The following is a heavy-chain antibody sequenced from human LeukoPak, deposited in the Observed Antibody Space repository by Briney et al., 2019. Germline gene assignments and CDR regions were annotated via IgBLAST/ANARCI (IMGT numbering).Heavy chain of an antibody. CDR1: GFTLSSYA. Sequence: GGSLRLSCAASGFTLSSYAMHWVRQAPGKGLEWVAVISYDGSNKYYADSVKGRFTISRDNSKNTLYLQMNSLRADDTAVYYCAKTAGYFDHWGQGTLVTVSS. CDR2: ISYDGSNK. V-gene: IGHV3-30*04. CDR3: AKTAGYFDH. J-gene: IGHJ4*02.